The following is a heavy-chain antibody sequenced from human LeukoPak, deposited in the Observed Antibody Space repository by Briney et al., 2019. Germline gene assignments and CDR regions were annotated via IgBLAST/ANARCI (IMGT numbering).Heavy chain of an antibody. CDR3: ARHKSFDYLSPIDS. V-gene: IGHV4-39*01. D-gene: IGHD3-9*01. Sequence: SETLSLTCPASGGSFSSSRYYWGWIRQPPGKGLECIVSIYYTGSTYYKPSLKSRVTISVDASKIQISLKLSSVTAADTAVYFSARHKSFDYLSPIDSWGQGTLVTVSS. J-gene: IGHJ4*02. CDR2: IYYTGST. CDR1: GGSFSSSRYY.